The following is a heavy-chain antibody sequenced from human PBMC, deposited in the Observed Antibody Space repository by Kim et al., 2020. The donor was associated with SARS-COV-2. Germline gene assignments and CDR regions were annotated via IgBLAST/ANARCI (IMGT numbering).Heavy chain of an antibody. V-gene: IGHV3-23*01. D-gene: IGHD1-26*01. Sequence: DSVKGRFTISRDNSKNTLYLQMNSLRAEDTAVYYCAKRAMGATRGGAFDIWGQGTMVTVSS. J-gene: IGHJ3*02. CDR3: AKRAMGATRGGAFDI.